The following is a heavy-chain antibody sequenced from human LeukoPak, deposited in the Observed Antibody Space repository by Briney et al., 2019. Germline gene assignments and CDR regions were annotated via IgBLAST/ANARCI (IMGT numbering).Heavy chain of an antibody. CDR2: ISGSGGST. J-gene: IGHJ4*02. CDR1: GFTFSSYS. CDR3: AKDLDFWSGYLKPYFDY. V-gene: IGHV3-23*01. D-gene: IGHD3-3*01. Sequence: PGGSLRLSCAASGFTFSSYSMNWVRQAPGKGLEWVSAISGSGGSTYYADSVKGRFTISRDNSKNTLYLQMNSLRAEDTAVYYCAKDLDFWSGYLKPYFDYWGQGTLVTVSS.